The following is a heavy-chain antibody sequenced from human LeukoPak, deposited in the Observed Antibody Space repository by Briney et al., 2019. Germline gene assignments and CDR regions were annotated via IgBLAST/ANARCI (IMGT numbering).Heavy chain of an antibody. CDR1: GGSISSSSYY. V-gene: IGHV4-39*07. J-gene: IGHJ6*03. D-gene: IGHD2-15*01. CDR3: ARGTGGILLYGGWNYYYYMDV. Sequence: SETLSLTCTVSGGSISSSSYYWGWIRQPPGKGLEWIGSIYYSGSTYYNPSLKSRVTISVDTSKNQFSLKLSSVTPEDTAVYYCARGTGGILLYGGWNYYYYMDVWGKGTTVTISS. CDR2: IYYSGST.